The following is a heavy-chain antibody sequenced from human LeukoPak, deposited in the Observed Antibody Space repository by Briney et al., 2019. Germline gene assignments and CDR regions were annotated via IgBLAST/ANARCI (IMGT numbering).Heavy chain of an antibody. V-gene: IGHV1-8*01. Sequence: ASVKLSCKASGYTFTSYDINWVRQATGQGLEWMGWMNPNSGNTGYAQKFQGRVTMTRDTSISTAYMELSSLRSEDTAVYYCARDYVWGSYRFDAFDIWGQGTMVTVSS. J-gene: IGHJ3*02. CDR1: GYTFTSYD. CDR2: MNPNSGNT. D-gene: IGHD3-16*02. CDR3: ARDYVWGSYRFDAFDI.